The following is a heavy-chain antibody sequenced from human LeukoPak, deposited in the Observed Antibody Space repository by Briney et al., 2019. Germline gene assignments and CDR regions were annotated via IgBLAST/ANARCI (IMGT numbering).Heavy chain of an antibody. CDR3: ARNLDSSSWYASNGDY. J-gene: IGHJ4*02. CDR2: ISAYNGNT. V-gene: IGHV1-18*01. CDR1: GYTLTSYG. Sequence: ASVKVSCKASGYTLTSYGISWVRQAPGQGLEWMGRISAYNGNTNYAQKLQGRVTMTTDTSTSTAYMELRSLRSDDTAVYYCARNLDSSSWYASNGDYWGQGTLVTVSS. D-gene: IGHD6-13*01.